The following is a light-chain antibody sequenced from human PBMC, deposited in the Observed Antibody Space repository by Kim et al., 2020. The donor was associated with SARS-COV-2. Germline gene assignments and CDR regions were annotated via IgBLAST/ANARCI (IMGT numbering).Light chain of an antibody. CDR3: HQYEDWPT. V-gene: IGKV3-15*01. J-gene: IGKJ2*01. Sequence: PTLSASSGERVTLSCRASQSVSRNLAWYQQKPGQAPRLLMYGASTRATGFPARFSGSGSGTEFTLTINSLQSEDFALYFCHQYEDWPTFGQGTKLEI. CDR1: QSVSRN. CDR2: GAS.